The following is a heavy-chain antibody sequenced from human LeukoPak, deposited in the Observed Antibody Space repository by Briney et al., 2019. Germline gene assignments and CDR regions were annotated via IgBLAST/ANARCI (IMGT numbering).Heavy chain of an antibody. J-gene: IGHJ4*02. CDR2: IWYDGSNK. CDR1: GFTFSSYG. Sequence: PGGSLRLSCAASGFTFSSYGMHWVRQAPGKGLEWVAVIWYDGSNKYYADSVKGRFTISRDNSKNTLYLQMNSLRAEDTAVYYCARDPGIARAGDYWGQGTLVTVSS. V-gene: IGHV3-33*01. CDR3: ARDPGIARAGDY. D-gene: IGHD6-13*01.